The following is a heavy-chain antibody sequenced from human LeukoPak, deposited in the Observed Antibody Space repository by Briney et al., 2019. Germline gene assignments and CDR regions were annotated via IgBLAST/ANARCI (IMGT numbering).Heavy chain of an antibody. J-gene: IGHJ4*02. CDR3: AKGRGSLDN. Sequence: GGFLRLSCAASGFTFSSYSMNWVRQAPGKGLEWVSYISSSNIINYADSAKGRFTISRDNAKNSLYLQMNSLRAEDTAVYYCAKGRGSLDNWGQGTLVTVSS. CDR2: ISSSNII. D-gene: IGHD1-26*01. CDR1: GFTFSSYS. V-gene: IGHV3-48*01.